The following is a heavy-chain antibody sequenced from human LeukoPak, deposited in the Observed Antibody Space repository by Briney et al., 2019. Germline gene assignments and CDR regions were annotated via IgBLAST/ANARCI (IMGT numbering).Heavy chain of an antibody. CDR3: ARMWSTATSGWNWFDP. J-gene: IGHJ5*02. D-gene: IGHD6-13*01. Sequence: ASVKVSCKASGYTFTSFYIHWVRQAPGQGLEWMGIINPSGGFTSYAQKFQGRVTMTRDTSTSTVYMELTSLRSEDTAMYYCARMWSTATSGWNWFDPWGQGTLVTVSS. CDR2: INPSGGFT. CDR1: GYTFTSFY. V-gene: IGHV1-46*01.